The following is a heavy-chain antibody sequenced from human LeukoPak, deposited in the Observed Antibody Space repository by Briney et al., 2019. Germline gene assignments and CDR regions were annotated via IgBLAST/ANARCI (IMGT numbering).Heavy chain of an antibody. Sequence: SVKVSCKASGGTFSSYAISWVRQAPGQGLEWMGRIIPILGIANYAQKFQGRVTITADKSTSTAYMELSSLRSEGTAVYYCARVSIAAADNDAFDIWGQGTMVTVSS. J-gene: IGHJ3*02. CDR1: GGTFSSYA. CDR2: IIPILGIA. V-gene: IGHV1-69*04. CDR3: ARVSIAAADNDAFDI. D-gene: IGHD6-13*01.